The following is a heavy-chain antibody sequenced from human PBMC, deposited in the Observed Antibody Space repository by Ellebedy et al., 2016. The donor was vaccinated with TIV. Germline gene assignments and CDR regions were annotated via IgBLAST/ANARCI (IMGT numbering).Heavy chain of an antibody. CDR2: ISYDGSTT. V-gene: IGHV3-30*18. D-gene: IGHD6-13*01. CDR1: GFTFSSYG. J-gene: IGHJ4*02. CDR3: ANTEYGSSDY. Sequence: GESLKISXAASGFTFSSYGMHWVRQAPGKGLEWVAVISYDGSTTHYADPVKGRFTISRDNPRNTLYLQMDSLRPEDTAVYYCANTEYGSSDYWGQGTLVTVSS.